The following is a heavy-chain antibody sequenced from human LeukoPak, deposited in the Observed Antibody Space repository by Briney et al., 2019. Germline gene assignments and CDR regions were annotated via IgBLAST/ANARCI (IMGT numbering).Heavy chain of an antibody. Sequence: GGSLRLSCAASGFTFSSYAMHWVRQAPGKGLEWVAVISYDGSNKYYADSVKGRFTISRDNSKSTLYLQMNSLRAEDTAVYYCARVRSGYYFDYWGPGTLVTVSS. CDR1: GFTFSSYA. D-gene: IGHD3-9*01. V-gene: IGHV3-30-3*01. CDR2: ISYDGSNK. CDR3: ARVRSGYYFDY. J-gene: IGHJ4*02.